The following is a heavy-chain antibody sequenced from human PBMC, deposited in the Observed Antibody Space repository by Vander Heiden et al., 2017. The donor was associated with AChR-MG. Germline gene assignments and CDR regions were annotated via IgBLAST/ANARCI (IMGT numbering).Heavy chain of an antibody. D-gene: IGHD3-9*01. CDR2: SYYSGST. Sequence: QLQLQESGPGLVTPSETLSLTCTVSGGPIRSSSYYWGWIRQPPGKGLEWIGSSYYSGSTYYNPSLKSRVTLSVDTSKNQLSLKLSSVTAADTAVYYCARHPPEYYDILTGFYYYYYGMDVWGQGTTVTVS. J-gene: IGHJ6*02. CDR1: GGPIRSSSYY. V-gene: IGHV4-39*01. CDR3: ARHPPEYYDILTGFYYYYYGMDV.